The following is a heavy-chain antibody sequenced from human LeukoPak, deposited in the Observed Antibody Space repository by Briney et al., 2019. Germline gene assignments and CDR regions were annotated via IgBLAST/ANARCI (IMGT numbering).Heavy chain of an antibody. J-gene: IGHJ5*02. CDR3: ARGTIRVDP. V-gene: IGHV3-33*01. CDR1: GFIFSTYG. Sequence: GGSLRLSCVASGFIFSTYGLHWVRQSPGRGLEWVAVIWYDGSQRYYADSVKGRFTISRDNAKNSLYLQMNSLRAEDTALYHCARGTIRVDPWGQGTLVTVSS. CDR2: IWYDGSQR.